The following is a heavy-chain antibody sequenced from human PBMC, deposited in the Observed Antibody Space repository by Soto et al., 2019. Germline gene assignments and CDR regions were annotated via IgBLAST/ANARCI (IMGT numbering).Heavy chain of an antibody. D-gene: IGHD5-18*01. CDR3: SRGILV. J-gene: IGHJ4*02. Sequence: QVQLQESGPGLVKPSQTLSLTCTVSGGSINSGGYCWSWIRQHPGKGLDWIVCISYGGSTSYNPSLKSRVTISVATSKNPFSLTPTSLTAANPAVYYCSRGILVWGQGALITVSS. V-gene: IGHV4-31*03. CDR1: GGSINSGGYC. CDR2: ISYGGST.